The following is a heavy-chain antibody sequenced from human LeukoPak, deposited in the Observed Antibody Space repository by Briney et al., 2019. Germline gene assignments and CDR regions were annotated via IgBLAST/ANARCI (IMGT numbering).Heavy chain of an antibody. CDR2: IIPIFGAA. D-gene: IGHD6-13*01. CDR1: GYTFTSYG. CDR3: ARGRVVYSSSWYYWFDP. J-gene: IGHJ5*02. Sequence: SVKVSCKASGYTFTSYGISWVRQAPGQGLEWMGGIIPIFGAANYAQKFQGRVTITTDESTSTAYMELSSLRSEDTAVYYCARGRVVYSSSWYYWFDPWGQGTLVTVSS. V-gene: IGHV1-69*05.